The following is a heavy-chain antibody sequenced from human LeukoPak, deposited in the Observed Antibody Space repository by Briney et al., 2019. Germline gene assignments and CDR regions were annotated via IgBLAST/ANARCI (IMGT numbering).Heavy chain of an antibody. CDR3: VRVVGAIGAFDI. V-gene: IGHV3-64D*09. J-gene: IGHJ3*02. D-gene: IGHD2-15*01. Sequence: GGSLRLSCSASGFTFSSYAMHWVRQAPGKGLEYVSAISSNGGSTDYADSVKGRFTISRDNSKNTLYLQMSSLRAEDTAVYYCVRVVGAIGAFDIWGQGTMVTVSS. CDR2: ISSNGGST. CDR1: GFTFSSYA.